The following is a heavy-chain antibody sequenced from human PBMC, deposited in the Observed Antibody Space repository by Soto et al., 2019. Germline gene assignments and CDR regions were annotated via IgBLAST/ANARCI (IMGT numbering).Heavy chain of an antibody. D-gene: IGHD3-3*01. CDR3: AKTQTFNGYYGGFDA. J-gene: IGHJ4*02. CDR2: VSGGGAST. V-gene: IGHV3-23*01. CDR1: GFSFAGYA. Sequence: GGSLRLCCAATGFSFAGYALTWVRQAPGKGLEWLSAVSGGGASTYYADSVRGRFSISRDVSGNMIYLQLNRLTAGDTATYYCAKTQTFNGYYGGFDAWGQGTRVTVSS.